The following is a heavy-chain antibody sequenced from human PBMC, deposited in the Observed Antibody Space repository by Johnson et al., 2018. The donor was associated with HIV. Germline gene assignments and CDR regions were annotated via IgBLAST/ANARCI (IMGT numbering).Heavy chain of an antibody. Sequence: EVQLVESGGGLIEPGGSLRLSCAASGFTFSIVWMHWVRQAPGKGLEWVSGISWNSGSIGYADSVKGRFTISRDNAKNSLYLQMNSLRAEDTALYYCARGISQPYYNFWSGYHYPDAFDIWGQGTMVTVSS. D-gene: IGHD3-3*01. J-gene: IGHJ3*02. CDR3: ARGISQPYYNFWSGYHYPDAFDI. CDR1: GFTFSIVW. V-gene: IGHV3-9*01. CDR2: ISWNSGSI.